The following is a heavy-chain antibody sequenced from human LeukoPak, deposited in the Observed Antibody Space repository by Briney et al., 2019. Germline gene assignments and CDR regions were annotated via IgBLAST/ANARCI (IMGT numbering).Heavy chain of an antibody. V-gene: IGHV3-73*01. CDR1: GFIFSNYG. D-gene: IGHD2-21*02. CDR3: SRIGPSCGGDCYVDY. CDR2: IRSKANNYAT. J-gene: IGHJ4*02. Sequence: GESLRLSCTPSGFIFSNYGMHWVRQAPGKGLEWVGRIRSKANNYATAYLASVKGRFTISRDDSKNTAFLQMNSLQIDDTAVYYCSRIGPSCGGDCYVDYWGQGTLVSVSS.